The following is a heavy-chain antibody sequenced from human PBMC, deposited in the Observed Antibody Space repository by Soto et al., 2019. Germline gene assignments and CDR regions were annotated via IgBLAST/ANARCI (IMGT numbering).Heavy chain of an antibody. CDR2: IAASGGST. V-gene: IGHV3-23*01. J-gene: IGHJ4*02. D-gene: IGHD6-19*01. CDR1: GFTFSNCA. CDR3: AKPYSSGWTRPDY. Sequence: EVQLLESGGGLIQPGGSLRLSCAASGFTFSNCAMTWVRQAPGKGLEWVSGIAASGGSTYYADSVKGRFTISRDNSKNTLYLQMNSLRAEDTAVYYCAKPYSSGWTRPDYWGQGTLVTVSS.